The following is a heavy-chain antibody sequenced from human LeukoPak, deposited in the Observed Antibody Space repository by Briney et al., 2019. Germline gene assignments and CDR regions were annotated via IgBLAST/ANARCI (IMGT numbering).Heavy chain of an antibody. CDR1: GGSISSYY. J-gene: IGHJ4*02. Sequence: SETLSLTCTVSGGSISSYYWSWIRQPPGKGLEWIGYIYYSGSTNYNPSLKSRVTISVDTPKNQFSLKLSSVTAADTAVYYCARARFDYGDYEYDYWGQGTLVTVSS. D-gene: IGHD4-17*01. CDR2: IYYSGST. V-gene: IGHV4-59*01. CDR3: ARARFDYGDYEYDY.